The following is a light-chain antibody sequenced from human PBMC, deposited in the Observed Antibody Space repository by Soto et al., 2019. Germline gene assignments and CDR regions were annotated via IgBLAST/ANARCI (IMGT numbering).Light chain of an antibody. CDR3: QQYNSYSIT. Sequence: GESVTITFRASQVISTSLAWYQQKPGKAPKLLIYKASSLESGVPSRFSGSGSGTEFTLTISSLQPDDFATYYCQQYNSYSITFGQGTRLEIK. J-gene: IGKJ5*01. CDR2: KAS. V-gene: IGKV1-5*03. CDR1: QVISTS.